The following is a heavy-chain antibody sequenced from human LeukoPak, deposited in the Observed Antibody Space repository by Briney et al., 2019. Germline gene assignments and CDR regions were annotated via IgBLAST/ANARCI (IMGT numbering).Heavy chain of an antibody. J-gene: IGHJ4*02. Sequence: SETLSLTCAVSGGSISSYYWSWIRQPPGKGLEWIGYIYYSGSTNYNPSLKSRVTISVDTSKNQFSLKLSSVTAADTAVYYCARGPYGKLDYWGQGTLVTVSS. V-gene: IGHV4-59*01. D-gene: IGHD4-17*01. CDR3: ARGPYGKLDY. CDR2: IYYSGST. CDR1: GGSISSYY.